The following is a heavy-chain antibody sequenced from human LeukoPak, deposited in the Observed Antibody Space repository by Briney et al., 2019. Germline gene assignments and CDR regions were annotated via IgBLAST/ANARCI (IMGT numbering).Heavy chain of an antibody. CDR2: INPNSGGT. CDR1: GYTFTGYY. Sequence: ASVKVSCKASGYTFTGYYMHWVRQAPGQGLEWMGWINPNSGGTNYAQKFQGWVTMTRDTSKNQFSLKLSSVTAADTAVYYCARICSSSCASEYWGQGTLVTVSS. D-gene: IGHD2-2*01. CDR3: ARICSSSCASEY. J-gene: IGHJ4*02. V-gene: IGHV1-2*04.